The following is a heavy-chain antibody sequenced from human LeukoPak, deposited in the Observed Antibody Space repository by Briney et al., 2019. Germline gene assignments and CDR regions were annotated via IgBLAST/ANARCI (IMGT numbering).Heavy chain of an antibody. Sequence: SKTLSLTCAVSGYSISSGYYWGCIRQPPGKGMEYIGSVHHSADTYYNPSLKSRVTMSIDTSKHQFSLQLTSVTGAYTAVYYCATDGHWFDPWGQGTLVTVSS. CDR3: ATDGHWFDP. CDR1: GYSISSGYY. J-gene: IGHJ5*02. CDR2: VHHSADT. V-gene: IGHV4-38-2*02.